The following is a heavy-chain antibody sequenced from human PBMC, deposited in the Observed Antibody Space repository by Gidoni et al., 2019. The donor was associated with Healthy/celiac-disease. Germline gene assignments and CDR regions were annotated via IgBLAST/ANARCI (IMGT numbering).Heavy chain of an antibody. D-gene: IGHD3-16*01. J-gene: IGHJ5*02. Sequence: QVQLQESGPGLVKPSETLSLTCTVSGGSISSYYWRWIRQPPGKGLEWIGYIYYSGSPNYNPSLKSRVTISVDTSKNQFSLKLSSVTAADTAVYYCARRGDVGVLDPWGQGTLVTVSS. V-gene: IGHV4-59*08. CDR2: IYYSGSP. CDR1: GGSISSYY. CDR3: ARRGDVGVLDP.